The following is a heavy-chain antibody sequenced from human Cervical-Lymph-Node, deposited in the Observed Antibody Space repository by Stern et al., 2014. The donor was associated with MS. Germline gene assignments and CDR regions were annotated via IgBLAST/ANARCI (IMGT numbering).Heavy chain of an antibody. V-gene: IGHV3-30*03. CDR1: GFSFNLHG. Sequence: QVQLVESGGGVVQPGRSLRLSCAASGFSFNLHGIHWLRQAPGKGLEWVAVISYAGSEKSYADSVKGRFRISRDNSRETAFLQLNSPTPEDTAVYYCARDPGYCSRTTCFNYFETWGLGTLVTVSS. D-gene: IGHD2-2*01. J-gene: IGHJ5*02. CDR3: ARDPGYCSRTTCFNYFET. CDR2: ISYAGSEK.